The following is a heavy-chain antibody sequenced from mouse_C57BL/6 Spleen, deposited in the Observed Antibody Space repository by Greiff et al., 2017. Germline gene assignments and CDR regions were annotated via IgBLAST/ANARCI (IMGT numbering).Heavy chain of an antibody. V-gene: IGHV1-82*01. J-gene: IGHJ2*01. CDR3: ARQTGYFDY. Sequence: QVQLQQSGAELVKPGASVKLSCTASGFNIKDYYMHWVKQRPGKGLEWIGRIYPGDGDTNYNGKFKGKATLTADKSSSTAYMQLSSLTSEDSAVYFCARQTGYFDYWGQGTTLTVSS. CDR1: GFNIKDYY. D-gene: IGHD4-1*01. CDR2: IYPGDGDT.